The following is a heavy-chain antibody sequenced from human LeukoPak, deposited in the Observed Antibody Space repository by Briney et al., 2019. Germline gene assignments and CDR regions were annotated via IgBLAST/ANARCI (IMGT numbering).Heavy chain of an antibody. D-gene: IGHD1-26*01. CDR2: IYSGGST. CDR3: ARELHYYYYGMDV. J-gene: IGHJ6*02. Sequence: GGSLRLSCAASGFTFSSYAMSWVRQAPGKGLEWVSVIYSGGSTYYADSVKGRFTISRDNSKNTLYLQMNSLRAEDTAVYYCARELHYYYYGMDVWGQGTTVTVSS. CDR1: GFTFSSYA. V-gene: IGHV3-66*01.